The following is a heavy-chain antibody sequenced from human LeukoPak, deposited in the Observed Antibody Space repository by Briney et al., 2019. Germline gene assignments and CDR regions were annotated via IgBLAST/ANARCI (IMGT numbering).Heavy chain of an antibody. Sequence: PGRSLRLSCAASGFTFSSYGMHWVRQAPGKGLEWVAVISYDGSNKYYADSVKGRFTISRDNSKNTLYLQMNSLRAEDTAVYYCAKDMVRGVIIGPDFDYWGQGTLVTVSS. D-gene: IGHD3-10*01. CDR3: AKDMVRGVIIGPDFDY. J-gene: IGHJ4*02. CDR2: ISYDGSNK. CDR1: GFTFSSYG. V-gene: IGHV3-30*18.